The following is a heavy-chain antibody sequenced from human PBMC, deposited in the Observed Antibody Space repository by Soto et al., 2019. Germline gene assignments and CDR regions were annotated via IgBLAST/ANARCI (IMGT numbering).Heavy chain of an antibody. Sequence: QVQLVQSGGEVKRLGASVKVSCKASGYDFERFPISWVRQARGQGLEWMGLISPYSGSRYYAEKFQGRVTMTTDTSTSTAYMELRSLTADDTAVYFCAREQYAFGDLYYVDYWGQGTLVTVSS. J-gene: IGHJ4*02. CDR1: GYDFERFP. CDR3: AREQYAFGDLYYVDY. CDR2: ISPYSGSR. D-gene: IGHD4-17*01. V-gene: IGHV1-18*04.